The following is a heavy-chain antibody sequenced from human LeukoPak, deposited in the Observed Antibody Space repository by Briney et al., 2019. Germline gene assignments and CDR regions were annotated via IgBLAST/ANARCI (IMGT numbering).Heavy chain of an antibody. D-gene: IGHD3-10*01. CDR3: ARSSGSGSYYSDY. V-gene: IGHV2-70*01. Sequence: SGPTLVNPTQSLTLTCTFSGFSLSTSGMCVSWIRQPPGKALEWLAVIEWDEDKYYTTSLKTRLTISKDTSKNQVVLTMTNTDPVDTATYYCARSSGSGSYYSDYWGQGTLVTVSS. CDR2: IEWDEDK. J-gene: IGHJ4*02. CDR1: GFSLSTSGMC.